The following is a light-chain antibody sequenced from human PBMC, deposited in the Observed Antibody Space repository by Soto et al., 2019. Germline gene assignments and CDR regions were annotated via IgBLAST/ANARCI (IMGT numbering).Light chain of an antibody. CDR3: QQYGSPTWT. CDR2: GAS. Sequence: ETVLTQSPGTLSLSPWERAILSCRASQSVSSTYLAWYQQKPGQAPRLLIYGASSRATGIPDRFSGSGSGTDFTLTISRLEPEDFAVYYCQQYGSPTWTFGQGTKVDIK. V-gene: IGKV3-20*01. J-gene: IGKJ1*01. CDR1: QSVSSTY.